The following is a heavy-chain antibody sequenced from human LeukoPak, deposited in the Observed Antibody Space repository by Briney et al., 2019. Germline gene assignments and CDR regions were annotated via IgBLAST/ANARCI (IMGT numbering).Heavy chain of an antibody. CDR1: GGSISSGGYY. V-gene: IGHV4-30-4*08. J-gene: IGHJ6*03. CDR2: IYYSGST. D-gene: IGHD3-3*01. CDR3: ARGTGNDFWSGRVTYYMDV. Sequence: PSETLSLTCTVSGGSISSGGYYWSWIRQPPGKGLEWIGYIYYSGSTYYNPSLKSRVTISVDTSKNQFSLKLSSVSAADTAVYYCARGTGNDFWSGRVTYYMDVWGKGTTVTVSS.